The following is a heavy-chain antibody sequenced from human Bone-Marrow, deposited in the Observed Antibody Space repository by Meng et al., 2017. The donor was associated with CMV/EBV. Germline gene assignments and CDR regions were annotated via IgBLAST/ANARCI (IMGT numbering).Heavy chain of an antibody. V-gene: IGHV1-2*02. Sequence: ASVKVSCKASGHTFTGYYMHWARQAPGQGLEWMGWINPNSGGTKYAQKFQGRVTMTRDTSISAAYMELSRLRSDDTAVYYCARAGLRGAYGFDPWGQGTMVTVSS. D-gene: IGHD5-24*01. CDR3: ARAGLRGAYGFDP. J-gene: IGHJ5*02. CDR1: GHTFTGYY. CDR2: INPNSGGT.